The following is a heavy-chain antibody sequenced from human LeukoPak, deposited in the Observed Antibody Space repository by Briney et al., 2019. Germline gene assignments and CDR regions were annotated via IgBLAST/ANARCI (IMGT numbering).Heavy chain of an antibody. Sequence: PGGSLKLSCAASGLTFSGCAVHWVRQAPGKGLGWVGGIGSKAFNDATAYAASVEGGFTISREDSKHTAFLQRNMLKTEATAVYYCTRLRKGIAANNYRGQGSLFTVS. J-gene: IGHJ4*02. CDR1: GLTFSGCA. CDR3: TRLRKGIAANNY. V-gene: IGHV3-73*01. CDR2: IGSKAFNDAT. D-gene: IGHD6-13*01.